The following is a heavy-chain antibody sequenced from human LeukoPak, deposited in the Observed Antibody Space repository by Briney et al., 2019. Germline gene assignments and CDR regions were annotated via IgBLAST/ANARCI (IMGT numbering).Heavy chain of an antibody. CDR3: TTEGVAGTFGGYYYYGMDV. J-gene: IGHJ6*02. CDR1: RFTFSSYA. V-gene: IGHV3-23*01. CDR2: ISGSGGST. D-gene: IGHD6-19*01. Sequence: GGSLRLSCAASRFTFSSYAMSWVRQAPGKGLEWVSAISGSGGSTYYAGSVKGRFTISRDNSKNTLYLQMNSLKTEDTAVYYCTTEGVAGTFGGYYYYGMDVWGQGTTVTVSS.